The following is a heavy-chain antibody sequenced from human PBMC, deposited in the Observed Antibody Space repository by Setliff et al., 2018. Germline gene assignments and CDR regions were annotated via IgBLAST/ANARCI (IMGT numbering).Heavy chain of an antibody. CDR3: VKDRGTNWSEGFDS. D-gene: IGHD7-27*01. CDR1: GFTFSNYA. Sequence: GGSLRLSCAASGFTFSNYAMNWVRQAPGKGLEWVSVIYSDGSSTYYADSVMGRFSISRDNSKNTLSLQMNSLRAEDTAVYYCVKDRGTNWSEGFDSWGQGTLVTVSS. V-gene: IGHV3-23*03. J-gene: IGHJ4*02. CDR2: IYSDGSST.